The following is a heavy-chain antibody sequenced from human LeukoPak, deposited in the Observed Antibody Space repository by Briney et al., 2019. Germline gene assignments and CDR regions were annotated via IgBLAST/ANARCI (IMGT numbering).Heavy chain of an antibody. V-gene: IGHV3-23*01. Sequence: GGSLRLSCAASGFTFSIYAMSWVRQAPGKGLEWVSAISGSGGSTYYADSVKGRFTISRDNSKNTLYLQMSSLRAEDTAVYYCAKCIVGATAPFDYWGQGTLVTVSS. CDR3: AKCIVGATAPFDY. J-gene: IGHJ4*02. CDR2: ISGSGGST. D-gene: IGHD1-26*01. CDR1: GFTFSIYA.